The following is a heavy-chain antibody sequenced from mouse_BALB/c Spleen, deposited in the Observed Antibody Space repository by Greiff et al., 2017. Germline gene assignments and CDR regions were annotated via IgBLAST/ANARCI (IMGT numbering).Heavy chain of an antibody. CDR2: ISSGSSTI. D-gene: IGHD1-1*01. V-gene: IGHV5-17*02. CDR1: GFTFSSFG. Sequence: EVKLMESGGGLVQPGGSRKLSCAASGFTFSSFGMHWVRQAPEKGLEWVAYISSGSSTIYYADTVKGRFTISRDNPKNTLFLQMTSLRSEDTAMYYCARCTTVVARAMDYWGQGTSVTVSS. J-gene: IGHJ4*01. CDR3: ARCTTVVARAMDY.